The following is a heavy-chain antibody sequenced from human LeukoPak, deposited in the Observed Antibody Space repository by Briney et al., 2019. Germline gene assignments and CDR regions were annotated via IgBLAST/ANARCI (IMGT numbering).Heavy chain of an antibody. J-gene: IGHJ4*02. CDR3: ARHSREASIYYPALFDY. CDR1: GGSISTYF. D-gene: IGHD3-22*01. CDR2: VSYSGIT. Sequence: PSETLSLTCTVSGGSISTYFWSWIRLPPGKGLEWIGYVSYSGITNYNPSLKSRVTISLDTSRNQFSLILGSVTAADTAVYYCARHSREASIYYPALFDYWGQGALVTVSS. V-gene: IGHV4-59*08.